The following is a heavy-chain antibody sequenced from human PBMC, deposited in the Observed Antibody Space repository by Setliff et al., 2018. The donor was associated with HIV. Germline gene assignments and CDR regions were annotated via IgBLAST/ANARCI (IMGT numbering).Heavy chain of an antibody. CDR1: GYTLTSYG. CDR2: ISASNGNT. V-gene: IGHV1-18*01. J-gene: IGHJ4*02. D-gene: IGHD6-19*01. Sequence: GASVKVSCKASGYTLTSYGISWVRQAPGQGLEWMGWISASNGNTNYAQKIQGRVTMTTDTSTSAAYMELRSLRSDDTAVYYCARDGSLYSSGWYFDYWGQGTLVTVSS. CDR3: ARDGSLYSSGWYFDY.